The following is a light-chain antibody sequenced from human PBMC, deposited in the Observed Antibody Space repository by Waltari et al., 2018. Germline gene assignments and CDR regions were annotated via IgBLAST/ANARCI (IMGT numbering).Light chain of an antibody. J-gene: IGKJ2*01. V-gene: IGKV1-8*01. CDR1: QGISSY. CDR3: QQYYSYPYT. Sequence: AIRMTQSPSSFSASTGDRVTITCPAIQGISSYLAWYQQKPGKAPKLLTYAASTLERGVPSRFSGSGSGTDFTLTISCLQSEDFATYYCQQYYSYPYTFGQGTKLEIK. CDR2: AAS.